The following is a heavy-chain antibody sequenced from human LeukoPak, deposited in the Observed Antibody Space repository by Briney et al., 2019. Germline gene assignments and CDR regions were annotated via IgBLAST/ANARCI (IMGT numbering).Heavy chain of an antibody. CDR2: IYHSGST. D-gene: IGHD2-2*01. V-gene: IGHV4-38-2*02. CDR3: ASISTGLYNWFDP. Sequence: SETLSLTCTVSGYSISSGYYWGWIRQPPGKGLEWLGSIYHSGSTYYNPSLKSRVTISVDTSKNQFSLKLSSVTAADTAVYYCASISTGLYNWFDPWGQGTLVTVSS. CDR1: GYSISSGYY. J-gene: IGHJ5*02.